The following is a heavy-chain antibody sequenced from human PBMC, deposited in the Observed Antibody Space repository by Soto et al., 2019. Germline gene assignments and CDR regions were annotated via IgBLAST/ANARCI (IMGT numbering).Heavy chain of an antibody. V-gene: IGHV4-59*01. D-gene: IGHD1-1*01. J-gene: IGHJ4*02. Sequence: QVQLQESGPGLVKPSETLSLTCTVSGASISSYYWSWIRQPPGKGLEWIGYVYYSGSTNYNPSLKSRVTISVDTSKNQFSLKLSSVTAADTDMYYCARDTTPSRWGQGTLVTVSA. CDR2: VYYSGST. CDR3: ARDTTPSR. CDR1: GASISSYY.